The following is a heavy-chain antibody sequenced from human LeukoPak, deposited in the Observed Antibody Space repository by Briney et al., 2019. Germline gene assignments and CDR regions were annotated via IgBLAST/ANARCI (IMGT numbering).Heavy chain of an antibody. J-gene: IGHJ4*02. V-gene: IGHV3-30*02. Sequence: QSGGSLRLSRAASGFTFSSYGMHWVRQAPGKGLEWVAFIRYDGSNKYYADSVKGRFTISRDNSKNTLYLQMNSLRAEDTAVYYCAKDLGVVPASGYWGQGTLVTVSS. CDR3: AKDLGVVPASGY. D-gene: IGHD2-2*01. CDR1: GFTFSSYG. CDR2: IRYDGSNK.